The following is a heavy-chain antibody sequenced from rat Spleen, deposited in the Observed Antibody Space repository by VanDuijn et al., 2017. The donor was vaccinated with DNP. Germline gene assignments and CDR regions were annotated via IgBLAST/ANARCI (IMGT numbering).Heavy chain of an antibody. J-gene: IGHJ2*01. CDR1: GFTFSDYN. Sequence: EVKLVASGGGLVQPGRSLKLSCAASGFTFSDYNMAWVRQAPKKGLEWVATIIYDGSTTYYGDSVKGRFTISRDIANSTLYLQMNSLRSEDMATYYCARHVLPLRVWDYWGQGVMVTVSS. CDR2: IIYDGSTT. V-gene: IGHV5-7*01. CDR3: ARHVLPLRVWDY. D-gene: IGHD4-1*01.